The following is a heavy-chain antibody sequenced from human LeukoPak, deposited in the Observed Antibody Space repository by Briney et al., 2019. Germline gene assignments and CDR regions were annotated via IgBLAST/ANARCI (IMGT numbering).Heavy chain of an antibody. J-gene: IGHJ4*02. Sequence: SQTLSLTCTVSGGSISSGSYYWSWIRQPAGKGLDWIGRIYTSGSTNYNPSLKSRVTISVDTSKNQFSLKLSSVTAADTAVYYCATTLEMATTRQDYWGQGTLVTVSS. V-gene: IGHV4-61*02. CDR3: ATTLEMATTRQDY. D-gene: IGHD5-24*01. CDR1: GGSISSGSYY. CDR2: IYTSGST.